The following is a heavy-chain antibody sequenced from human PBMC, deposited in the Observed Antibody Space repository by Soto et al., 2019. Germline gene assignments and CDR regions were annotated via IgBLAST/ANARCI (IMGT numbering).Heavy chain of an antibody. Sequence: GGSLRLSCAVSGFPFSFYGFHWVRQSPGKGLEWLGVIVSDGSAIYHADSLEGRFFISRDNSKDILYLQMNSLRVEDTAVYYCARDDAFDNENGFDMWGQGTIVTVSS. V-gene: IGHV3-33*01. CDR3: ARDDAFDNENGFDM. CDR2: IVSDGSAI. CDR1: GFPFSFYG. D-gene: IGHD3-3*02. J-gene: IGHJ3*02.